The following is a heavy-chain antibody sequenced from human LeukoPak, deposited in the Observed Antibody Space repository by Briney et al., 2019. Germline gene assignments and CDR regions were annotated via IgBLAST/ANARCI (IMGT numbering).Heavy chain of an antibody. J-gene: IGHJ4*02. V-gene: IGHV4-59*12. CDR1: GGSISSYY. CDR3: AGSIAAAGTGGD. D-gene: IGHD6-13*01. CDR2: IYYSGST. Sequence: PSETLSLTCTVSGGSISSYYWSWIRQPPGKGLEWIGYIYYSGSTNYNPSLKSRVTISVDTSKNQFSLKLSSVTAADTAVYYCAGSIAAAGTGGDWGQGTLVTVSS.